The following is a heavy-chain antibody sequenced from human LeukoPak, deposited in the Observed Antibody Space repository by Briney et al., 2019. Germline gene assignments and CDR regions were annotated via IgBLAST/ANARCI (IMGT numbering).Heavy chain of an antibody. CDR3: ARGSKKAAAGKSRTTYYYYGMDV. CDR1: GGSISSGDYY. J-gene: IGHJ6*02. Sequence: SETLSLTCTVSGGSISSGDYYWSWIRQPPGKGLEWIGEINHSGSTNYNPSLKSRVTISVDTSKNQFSLKLSSVTAADTAVYYCARGSKKAAAGKSRTTYYYYGMDVWGQGTTVTVSS. D-gene: IGHD6-13*01. V-gene: IGHV4-39*07. CDR2: INHSGST.